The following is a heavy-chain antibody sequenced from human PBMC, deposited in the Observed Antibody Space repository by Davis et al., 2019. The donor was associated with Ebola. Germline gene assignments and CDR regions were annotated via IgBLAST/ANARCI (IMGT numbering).Heavy chain of an antibody. CDR2: MNPNSGNT. Sequence: ASVKVSCKASGYTFTSYDINWVRQAPGQGLEWMGWMNPNSGNTGYAQKFQGRVTMTRNTSISTAYMELSSLRSEDTAVYYCARRIAARPNWFDPWGQGTLVTVSS. J-gene: IGHJ5*02. V-gene: IGHV1-8*01. CDR3: ARRIAARPNWFDP. CDR1: GYTFTSYD. D-gene: IGHD6-6*01.